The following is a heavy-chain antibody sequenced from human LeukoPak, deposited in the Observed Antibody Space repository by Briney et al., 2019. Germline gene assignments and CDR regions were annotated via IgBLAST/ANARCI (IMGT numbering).Heavy chain of an antibody. J-gene: IGHJ4*02. D-gene: IGHD4-17*01. CDR1: GYTFTGYY. CDR3: ARGPRYGNYLDY. V-gene: IGHV1-2*02. Sequence: ASVKVSCKASGYTFTGYYIHWVRQAPGQGLEWMGWINPDNGGTNYAQNFQGRVTMTRDTSITTAYMELSRLTSDDTAVYYCARGPRYGNYLDYWGQGTLVTLSS. CDR2: INPDNGGT.